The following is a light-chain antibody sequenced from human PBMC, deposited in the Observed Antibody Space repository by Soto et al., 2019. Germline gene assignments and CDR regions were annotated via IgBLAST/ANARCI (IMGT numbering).Light chain of an antibody. Sequence: EIVLTQSPGTLSLSPGEGATVSCRVSQSINSKSLVWYQRKFGQAPRLLIYNTSSRATGIPDRFSGSGSGTDFTLSISRLEPEDFAVYYCQHYNNWPRTFGQGTKVDIK. V-gene: IGKV3-20*01. CDR2: NTS. CDR1: QSINSKS. J-gene: IGKJ1*01. CDR3: QHYNNWPRT.